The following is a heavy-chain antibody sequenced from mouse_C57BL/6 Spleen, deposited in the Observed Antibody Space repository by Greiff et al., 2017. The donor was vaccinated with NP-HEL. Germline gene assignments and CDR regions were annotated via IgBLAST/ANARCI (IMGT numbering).Heavy chain of an antibody. CDR2: ISSGSSTI. CDR3: ARHTTGGYFDV. Sequence: EVMLVESGGGLVKPGGSLKLSCAASGFTFSDYGMHWVRQAPEKGLEWVAYISSGSSTIYYADTVKGRFTISRDNAKNTLFLQMTSLRSEDTAMYYCARHTTGGYFDVWGTGTTVTVSS. J-gene: IGHJ1*03. D-gene: IGHD1-1*01. CDR1: GFTFSDYG. V-gene: IGHV5-17*01.